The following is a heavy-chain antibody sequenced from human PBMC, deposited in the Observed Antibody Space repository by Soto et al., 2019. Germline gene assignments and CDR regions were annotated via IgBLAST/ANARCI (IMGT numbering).Heavy chain of an antibody. Sequence: ETLRLTCTVSGGSISRSSYYWGWIRQPPGKGLEWIGSIYYSGSTYYNPSLKSRVTISVDTSKNQFSLKLSSVTAADTAVYYCAYGVCSGGSCYRKYFLPRGQALLVSVSS. J-gene: IGHJ1*01. CDR3: AYGVCSGGSCYRKYFLP. V-gene: IGHV4-39*01. D-gene: IGHD2-15*01. CDR1: GGSISRSSYY. CDR2: IYYSGST.